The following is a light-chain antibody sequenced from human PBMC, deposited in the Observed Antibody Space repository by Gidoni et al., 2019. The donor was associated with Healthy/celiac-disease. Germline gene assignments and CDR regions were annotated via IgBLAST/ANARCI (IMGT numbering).Light chain of an antibody. J-gene: IGKJ2*02. CDR3: QQSYSTPSGT. CDR2: AAS. Sequence: DIQRTHCPSSLSASVGDRVTITCRASQSISSYLNCYQQKPGKAPKLLIYAASSLQSRVPSRFSGSGSLTDFTLTIRSLQTEDFANYYCQQSYSTPSGTFGQGTKLEIK. V-gene: IGKV1-39*01. CDR1: QSISSY.